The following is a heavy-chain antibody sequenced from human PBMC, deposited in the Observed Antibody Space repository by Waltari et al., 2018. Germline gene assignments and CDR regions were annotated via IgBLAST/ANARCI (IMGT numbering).Heavy chain of an antibody. CDR1: GYTFTGYY. V-gene: IGHV1-2*02. CDR3: ARVHCSGGSCYLSWFDP. Sequence: QVQLVQSGAEVKKPGASVKVSCKASGYTFTGYYMHWVRQAPGQGLEWMGWINPNSGGTNDAQKFQGRVTMTRDTSISTAYMELSRLRSDDTAVYYCARVHCSGGSCYLSWFDPWGQGTLVTVSS. D-gene: IGHD2-15*01. CDR2: INPNSGGT. J-gene: IGHJ5*02.